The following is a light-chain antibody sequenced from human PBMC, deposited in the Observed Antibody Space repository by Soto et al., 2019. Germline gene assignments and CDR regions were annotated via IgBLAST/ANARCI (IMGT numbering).Light chain of an antibody. V-gene: IGLV2-8*01. J-gene: IGLJ1*01. CDR1: SSDVGGYNY. CDR2: EVS. Sequence: QSALTQPPSASGSPGQSVTISCPGTSSDVGGYNYVSWYQQHPGKAPKLMIYEVSKRPSGVPDRFSGSKSGNTASLTVSGLQAEDEADYYCNSYAGSNVYVFGTGTKVTVL. CDR3: NSYAGSNVYV.